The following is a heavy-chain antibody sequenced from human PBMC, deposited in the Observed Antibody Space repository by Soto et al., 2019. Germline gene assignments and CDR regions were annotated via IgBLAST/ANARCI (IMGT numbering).Heavy chain of an antibody. V-gene: IGHV4-30-2*01. CDR3: ARVWFGESSWFDP. D-gene: IGHD3-10*01. J-gene: IGHJ5*02. Sequence: PSETLSLTCTVSGGSITIGGYCWSWIRQPPGQGLEWIGYICHSGNTYYNPSLKSRVITSLDRSKNQFSLNLSSETAADTAVYYCARVWFGESSWFDPWGQGTLVTVSS. CDR2: ICHSGNT. CDR1: GGSITIGGYC.